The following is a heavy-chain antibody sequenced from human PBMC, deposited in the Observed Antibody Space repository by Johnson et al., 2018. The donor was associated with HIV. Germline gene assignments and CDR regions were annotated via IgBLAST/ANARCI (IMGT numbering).Heavy chain of an antibody. V-gene: IGHV3-74*01. CDR2: IKSDGTST. D-gene: IGHD1-7*01. Sequence: VQLVESGGDLIQPGGSLRLSCVASGISFSSYWMHWVRQAPGKGLVWVSRIKSDGTSTNYADSVKGRFTISRDNSKNTMYLQMNSLRAEDTAVYYCAKEDWHYLLGAFDIWGQGTMVTVSS. CDR3: AKEDWHYLLGAFDI. CDR1: GISFSSYW. J-gene: IGHJ3*02.